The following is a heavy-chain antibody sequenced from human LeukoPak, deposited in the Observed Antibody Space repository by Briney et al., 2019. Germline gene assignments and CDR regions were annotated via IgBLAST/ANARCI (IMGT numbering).Heavy chain of an antibody. Sequence: GGSLRLSCAASGFTFSNYGMSWVRQAPGKGLEWVSTIGSSGIMTYYADSVKGRFTISSDASKNTLYLQMNSLRAEDTAVYYCAKDSSSSWFDSWGQGTLVTVSS. CDR2: IGSSGIMT. V-gene: IGHV3-23*01. CDR1: GFTFSNYG. J-gene: IGHJ5*01. CDR3: AKDSSSSWFDS. D-gene: IGHD6-13*01.